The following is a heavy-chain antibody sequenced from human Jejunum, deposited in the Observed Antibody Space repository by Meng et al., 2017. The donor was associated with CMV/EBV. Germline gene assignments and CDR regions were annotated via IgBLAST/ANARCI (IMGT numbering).Heavy chain of an antibody. J-gene: IGHJ4*02. CDR3: ARDRGNTYGYELAY. Sequence: SGGSISNYYWSWIRQSPGKGLEWIAYIHSSGTTSYNPSLKSRVSMSLDTSKNRFTLKLTSVTAADTAVYYCARDRGNTYGYELAYWGQGTRVTVSS. V-gene: IGHV4-59*01. D-gene: IGHD5-18*01. CDR1: GGSISNYY. CDR2: IHSSGTT.